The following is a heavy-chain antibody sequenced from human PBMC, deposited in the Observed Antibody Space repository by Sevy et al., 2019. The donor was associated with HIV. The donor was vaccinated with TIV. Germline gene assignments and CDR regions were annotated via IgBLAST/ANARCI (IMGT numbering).Heavy chain of an antibody. CDR3: ATTKDYYDNSGDPFDY. CDR1: GSTLTRLS. CDR2: FDPEDGKT. V-gene: IGHV1-24*01. J-gene: IGHJ4*02. Sequence: ASVKVSCKVPGSTLTRLSMHWVRQAPGKGLEWMASFDPEDGKTVYAQKFQGRVTMTEDTSTDTAYMGLSSLRSEDTAVYYCATTKDYYDNSGDPFDYWGQGTLVTVSS. D-gene: IGHD3-22*01.